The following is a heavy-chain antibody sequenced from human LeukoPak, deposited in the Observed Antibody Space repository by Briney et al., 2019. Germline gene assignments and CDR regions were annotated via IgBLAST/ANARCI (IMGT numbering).Heavy chain of an antibody. J-gene: IGHJ4*02. Sequence: GGSLRLSCAASGFTFSNYWMHWVRQAPGKGLVWVSRINSDGSTTTYADSVKGRFTISRDNAKNTLYLQMNSLRAEDTAVYYCASWSATGRGSLLSNWGQGTLVTVSS. V-gene: IGHV3-74*01. CDR1: GFTFSNYW. CDR3: ASWSATGRGSLLSN. D-gene: IGHD2-15*01. CDR2: INSDGSTT.